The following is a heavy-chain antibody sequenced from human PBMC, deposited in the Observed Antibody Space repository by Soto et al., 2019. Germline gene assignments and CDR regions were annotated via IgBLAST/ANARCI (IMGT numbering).Heavy chain of an antibody. D-gene: IGHD1-1*01. Sequence: QVTLKESGPVLVKPTETLTLTCTISGFSLSNGRMGVSWIRQSPGKALEWLAHIFSDAERSYSTSMQSRLTISTDTSGTQSVLSMTNMDPVDTGTYYCARMNADTYSQYYAMAVWGQGTTVTVSS. CDR2: IFSDAER. V-gene: IGHV2-26*03. J-gene: IGHJ6*02. CDR1: GFSLSNGRMG. CDR3: ARMNADTYSQYYAMAV.